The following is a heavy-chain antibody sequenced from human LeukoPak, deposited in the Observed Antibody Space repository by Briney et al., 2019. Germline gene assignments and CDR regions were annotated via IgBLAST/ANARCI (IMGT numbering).Heavy chain of an antibody. Sequence: PSETLSLTCTVSGDSISSDNYYWSWIRQHPGKGLEWLGYIHYSGSTYYNPSLKSRVTISVDTSKNQFPLKLSSVTAADTAVYYCARVGLSGSYFVSYYFDYWGQGTLVTVSS. J-gene: IGHJ4*02. CDR2: IHYSGST. V-gene: IGHV4-31*03. CDR1: GDSISSDNYY. CDR3: ARVGLSGSYFVSYYFDY. D-gene: IGHD1-26*01.